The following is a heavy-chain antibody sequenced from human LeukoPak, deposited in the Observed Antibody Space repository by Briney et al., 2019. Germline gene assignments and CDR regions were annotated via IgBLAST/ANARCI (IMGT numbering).Heavy chain of an antibody. J-gene: IGHJ4*02. Sequence: GGSLRPSCAASGFTFSSYSMNWVRQAPGKGLEWVSYISSSSSTIYYADSVKGRFTISRDNAKNSLYLQMNSLRAEDTAVYYCARALRYGSGSYSLPYFDYWGQGTLVTVSS. CDR3: ARALRYGSGSYSLPYFDY. CDR1: GFTFSSYS. D-gene: IGHD3-10*01. V-gene: IGHV3-48*04. CDR2: ISSSSSTI.